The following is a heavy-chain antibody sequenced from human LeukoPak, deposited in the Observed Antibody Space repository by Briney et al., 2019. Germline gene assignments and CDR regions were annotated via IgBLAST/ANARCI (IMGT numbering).Heavy chain of an antibody. D-gene: IGHD6-13*01. Sequence: SETLSLTCAVYGGSFSGYYWSWIRQPPGKGLEWIGESNHSGSTNYNPSLKSRVTISVDTSKNQFSLKLSSVTAADTAVYYCARDSSSWYRNPFDYWGQGTLVTVSS. CDR1: GGSFSGYY. CDR2: SNHSGST. J-gene: IGHJ4*02. V-gene: IGHV4-34*01. CDR3: ARDSSSWYRNPFDY.